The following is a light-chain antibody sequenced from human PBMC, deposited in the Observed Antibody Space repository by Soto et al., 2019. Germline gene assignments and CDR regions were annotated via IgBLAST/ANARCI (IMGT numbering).Light chain of an antibody. CDR1: QSVSSN. Sequence: NVMTPSQSTLSGSRRQRDTLYFRASQSVSSNLAWYQQKPGQAPRLLIYGASTRATGIPARFSGSGSGTEFTLTISSLQSEDFAVYYCQQYNNWHPVGQGTKVDIK. CDR3: QQYNNWHP. V-gene: IGKV3-15*01. CDR2: GAS. J-gene: IGKJ1*01.